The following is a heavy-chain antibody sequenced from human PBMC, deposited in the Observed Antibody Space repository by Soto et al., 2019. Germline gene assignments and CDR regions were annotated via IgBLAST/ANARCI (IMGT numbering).Heavy chain of an antibody. J-gene: IGHJ4*02. V-gene: IGHV1-2*04. D-gene: IGHD3-16*01. Sequence: ASVKVSCKASGYTFTGYYMHWVRQAPGQGLEWMGWINPNSGGTNYAQKFQGWVTMTRDTSISTAYMELSRLRSDDTAVYYCATLRLNTLMCFDYWGQGTLVTVSS. CDR3: ATLRLNTLMCFDY. CDR1: GYTFTGYY. CDR2: INPNSGGT.